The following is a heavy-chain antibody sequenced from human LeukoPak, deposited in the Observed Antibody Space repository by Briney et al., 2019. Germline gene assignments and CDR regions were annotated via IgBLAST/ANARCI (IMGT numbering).Heavy chain of an antibody. Sequence: GGSLRLSCAASGFTFSNYWMHWVRQAPGKGPVWVSRINTDGNITTYADSVKGRFTISRDSAKDALYLQMNSLRAEDTAVYYCTRELSGSSSRHFDYWGQGTLVTVSS. D-gene: IGHD6-13*01. CDR3: TRELSGSSSRHFDY. CDR2: INTDGNIT. J-gene: IGHJ4*02. V-gene: IGHV3-74*01. CDR1: GFTFSNYW.